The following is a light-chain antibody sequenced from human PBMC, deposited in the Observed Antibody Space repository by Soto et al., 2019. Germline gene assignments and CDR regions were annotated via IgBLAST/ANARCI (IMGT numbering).Light chain of an antibody. V-gene: IGKV1-5*03. Sequence: DIQMTQSPSTLSASVGDRVTITCRASQSISSWLAWYQQKPGKAPKLLIYKASSLESGVPSRVSGSGSGTEITLHISSLQHDDLATYYCQQYNSYWTFGQGNKVEIK. CDR3: QQYNSYWT. J-gene: IGKJ1*01. CDR1: QSISSW. CDR2: KAS.